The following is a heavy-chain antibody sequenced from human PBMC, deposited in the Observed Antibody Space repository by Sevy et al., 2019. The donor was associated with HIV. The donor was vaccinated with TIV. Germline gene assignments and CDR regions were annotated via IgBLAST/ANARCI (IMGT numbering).Heavy chain of an antibody. CDR1: GYTFTSYG. V-gene: IGHV1-18*01. J-gene: IGHJ4*02. Sequence: ASVKVSCKASGYTFTSYGISWVRQAPGQGLEWMGWISAYNGNTNYAQKLQGRVTMTTDTSTSTAYMELRSLRSDDTAVYYCARDVKWELLCDRTPFDYWGQGTLVTVSS. CDR2: ISAYNGNT. CDR3: ARDVKWELLCDRTPFDY. D-gene: IGHD1-26*01.